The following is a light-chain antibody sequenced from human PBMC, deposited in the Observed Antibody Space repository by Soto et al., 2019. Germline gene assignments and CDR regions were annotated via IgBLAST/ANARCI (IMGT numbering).Light chain of an antibody. V-gene: IGKV3-20*01. CDR3: QQYGSPGT. CDR2: GAS. Sequence: EIVFTQSPGTLSLSPGERATLSCRASQSVSNNYLAWYQQKPGQAPRLLIYGASNTATGIPDRFSGSGSGTDFTLTISRLEPEDFAVYYCQQYGSPGTFGQGTKVDIK. J-gene: IGKJ1*01. CDR1: QSVSNNY.